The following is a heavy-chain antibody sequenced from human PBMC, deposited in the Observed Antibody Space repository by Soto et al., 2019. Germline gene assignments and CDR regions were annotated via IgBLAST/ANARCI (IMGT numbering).Heavy chain of an antibody. V-gene: IGHV6-1*01. CDR2: TYYRSKLYN. J-gene: IGHJ4*02. CDR3: ARGQGKQLVRRKGYFDI. Sequence: GVLGGNGVGISGGCICKRKSPSRGLEWLVRTYYRSKLYNDYAVSVKSRITINPDKSKNQFSVQLNSVTPEDTPVYYCARGQGKQLVRRKGYFDIRAQGTLVSVYS. D-gene: IGHD6-6*01. CDR1: GGNGVGISGG.